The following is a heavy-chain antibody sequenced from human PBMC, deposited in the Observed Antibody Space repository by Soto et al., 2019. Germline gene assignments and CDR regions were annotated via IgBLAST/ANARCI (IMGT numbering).Heavy chain of an antibody. CDR3: ARERELYSR. Sequence: GGSLRLSCAASGFTFSNYWMSWVRQAPGKGLEWVANIKEDGSEKYYVDSVKGRFTISRDNAKNSLYLQMNSLRAEDTAVYYCARERELYSRWGQGTQVTVSS. V-gene: IGHV3-7*01. J-gene: IGHJ4*02. CDR1: GFTFSNYW. D-gene: IGHD1-26*01. CDR2: IKEDGSEK.